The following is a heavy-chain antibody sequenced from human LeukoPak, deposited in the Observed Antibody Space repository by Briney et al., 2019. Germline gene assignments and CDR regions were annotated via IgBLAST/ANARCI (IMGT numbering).Heavy chain of an antibody. Sequence: ASVKVSCKASGYTLTSYDINWVRQATGQGLEWMGWMNPNSGNTGYAQEFQGRVTMTRNTSISTAYMELSSLRSEDTAVYYCASLFCSSTSCSYNWFDPWGQGTLVTVSS. CDR1: GYTLTSYD. CDR2: MNPNSGNT. CDR3: ASLFCSSTSCSYNWFDP. D-gene: IGHD2-2*01. J-gene: IGHJ5*02. V-gene: IGHV1-8*01.